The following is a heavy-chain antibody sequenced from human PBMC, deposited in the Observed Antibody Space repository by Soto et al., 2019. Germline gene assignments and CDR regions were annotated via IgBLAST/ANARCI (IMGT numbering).Heavy chain of an antibody. CDR2: ISTNNGNT. CDR3: ARSYYYDSSGYSSPGFDY. D-gene: IGHD3-22*01. Sequence: GQGLEWMGWISTNNGNTNYAQKLQGRVTMTTDTSTSTAYMELRSLRSDDTAVYYCARSYYYDSSGYSSPGFDYWGQGTLVTVSS. V-gene: IGHV1-18*01. J-gene: IGHJ4*02.